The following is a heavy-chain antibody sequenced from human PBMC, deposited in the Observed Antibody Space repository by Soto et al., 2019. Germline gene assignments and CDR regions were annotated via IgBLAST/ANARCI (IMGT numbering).Heavy chain of an antibody. Sequence: SETLSLTCTVSGDSISSYYWSWIRQPPGKGLEWIGYIYYSGCTNYNPSLKSRVTISVDTSKNQFSLKLSSVTAADTAVYYCARGSLYYYDSSGYFDYWGQGTLVTVSS. J-gene: IGHJ4*02. CDR3: ARGSLYYYDSSGYFDY. V-gene: IGHV4-59*01. CDR1: GDSISSYY. CDR2: IYYSGCT. D-gene: IGHD3-22*01.